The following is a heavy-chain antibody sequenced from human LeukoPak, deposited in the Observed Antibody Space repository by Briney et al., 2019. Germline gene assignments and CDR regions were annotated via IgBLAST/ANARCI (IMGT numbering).Heavy chain of an antibody. D-gene: IGHD5-18*01. Sequence: SQTLSLTCTVSGGSISSYYWSWIRQPAGKGLEWIGRIYTSGSTNYNPSLKSRVTMSVDTSKNQFSLKLSSVTAADTAVYYCVVDTVESFDYWGQGTLVTVSS. CDR1: GGSISSYY. CDR2: IYTSGST. CDR3: VVDTVESFDY. J-gene: IGHJ4*02. V-gene: IGHV4-4*07.